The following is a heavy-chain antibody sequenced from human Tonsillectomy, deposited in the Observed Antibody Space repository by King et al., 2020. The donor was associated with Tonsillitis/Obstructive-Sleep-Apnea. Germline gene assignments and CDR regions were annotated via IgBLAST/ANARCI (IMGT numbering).Heavy chain of an antibody. Sequence: VQLVESGGGLVQPGGSLRLSCAASGFTFSSYWMSWVRQAPGKGLEWVANIKQDGSEKYYVDSVKGRFTISRDNAKNSLYLQMNSLRGEDTAVYYCEAGRGNPHYFDYWGQGTLVTVSS. CDR1: GFTFSSYW. J-gene: IGHJ4*02. V-gene: IGHV3-7*01. CDR2: IKQDGSEK. CDR3: EAGRGNPHYFDY. D-gene: IGHD4-23*01.